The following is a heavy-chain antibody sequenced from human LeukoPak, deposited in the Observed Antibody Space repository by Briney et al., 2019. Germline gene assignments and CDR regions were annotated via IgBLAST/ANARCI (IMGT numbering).Heavy chain of an antibody. J-gene: IGHJ5*02. D-gene: IGHD6-19*01. Sequence: SETLSLTCDAYGGSFSGYYWSWIRQPPGKGLEWIGEISHSGRINYNPSLKSRVSISVDMSKNQFSLKLRSVTAADTAVYYCARGPHDYTSGWYTWGQGTLVTVSS. V-gene: IGHV4-34*01. CDR1: GGSFSGYY. CDR3: ARGPHDYTSGWYT. CDR2: ISHSGRI.